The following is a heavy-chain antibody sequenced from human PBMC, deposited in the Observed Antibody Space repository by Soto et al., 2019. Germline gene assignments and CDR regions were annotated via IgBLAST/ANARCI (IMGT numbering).Heavy chain of an antibody. V-gene: IGHV4-59*08. J-gene: IGHJ4*02. CDR2: VYDRATT. D-gene: IGHD2-15*01. Sequence: PSETLSLTCTLSGGSISTYYWSWIRQPPWKGLEWIGYVYDRATTSYNPSLKTRVTISADTSKNQFSLNLRSVTAADTAVYFCARIRSVFSGGRNDYWGQGILVTVSS. CDR1: GGSISTYY. CDR3: ARIRSVFSGGRNDY.